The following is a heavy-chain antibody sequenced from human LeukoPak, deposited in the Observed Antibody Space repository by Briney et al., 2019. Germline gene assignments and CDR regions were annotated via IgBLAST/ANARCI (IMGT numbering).Heavy chain of an antibody. Sequence: SETLSLTCTVSGGSIRSYYWSWIRQPPGKGLEWIGYIYYSGSTNYNPSLKSRVTISVDTSKNQFSLKLSSVTAADTAVYYCARDSNDNWFDPWGQGTLVTVSS. CDR3: ARDSNDNWFDP. V-gene: IGHV4-59*01. J-gene: IGHJ5*02. CDR2: IYYSGST. CDR1: GGSIRSYY.